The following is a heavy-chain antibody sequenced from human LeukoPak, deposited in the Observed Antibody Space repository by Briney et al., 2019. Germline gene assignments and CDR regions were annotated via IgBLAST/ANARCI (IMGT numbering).Heavy chain of an antibody. CDR2: ISGSGGST. CDR3: AKGLRYFDWLLWS. Sequence: GGSLRLSCAASGFTFSSYAMSWVRQAPGKGLEWVSAISGSGGSTYYADSVKGRYTISRDNSKNTLYLQMNSLRAEDTAVYYCAKGLRYFDWLLWSRGQGTLVTVSS. V-gene: IGHV3-23*01. D-gene: IGHD3-9*01. J-gene: IGHJ4*02. CDR1: GFTFSSYA.